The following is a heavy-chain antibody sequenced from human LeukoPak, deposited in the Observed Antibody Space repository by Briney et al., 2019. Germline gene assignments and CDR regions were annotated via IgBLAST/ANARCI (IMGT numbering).Heavy chain of an antibody. V-gene: IGHV1-46*01. CDR1: GYTFTTYY. CDR2: INPSGGST. CDR3: ARGGSYSVVVTAPSFDI. J-gene: IGHJ3*02. D-gene: IGHD2-21*02. Sequence: ASVKVSCKASGYTFTTYYMHWVRQAPGQGLEWMGIINPSGGSTSYAQKFQGRVTMTRDTSTSTVYMELSSLRSEDTAVYYCARGGSYSVVVTAPSFDIWGQGTMVTVSS.